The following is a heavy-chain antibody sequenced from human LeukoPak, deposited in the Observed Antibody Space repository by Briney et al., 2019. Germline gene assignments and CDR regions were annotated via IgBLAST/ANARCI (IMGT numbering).Heavy chain of an antibody. Sequence: SETLSLTCTVSGGSVSSATYYWSWIRQPPGKGLEWIGEINHSGSTNYNPSLKSRVTISVDTSKNQFSLKLSSVTAADTAVYYCARGPLVYYFDYWGQGTLVTVSS. D-gene: IGHD6-6*01. J-gene: IGHJ4*02. CDR1: GGSVSSATYY. CDR3: ARGPLVYYFDY. V-gene: IGHV4-39*07. CDR2: INHSGST.